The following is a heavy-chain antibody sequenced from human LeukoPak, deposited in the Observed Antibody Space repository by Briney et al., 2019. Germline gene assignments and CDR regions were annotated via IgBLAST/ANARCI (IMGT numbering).Heavy chain of an antibody. D-gene: IGHD3-22*01. Sequence: ASVKVSCKASGYTFTSYDINWVRQATGQGLEWMGWMNPNSGNTGYAQKFQGRVTMTRNTSISTAYMELSSLRSEDTAVYYCARDPDYDSSGYYYGMGDYWGQGTLVTVSS. CDR1: GYTFTSYD. J-gene: IGHJ4*02. V-gene: IGHV1-8*01. CDR2: MNPNSGNT. CDR3: ARDPDYDSSGYYYGMGDY.